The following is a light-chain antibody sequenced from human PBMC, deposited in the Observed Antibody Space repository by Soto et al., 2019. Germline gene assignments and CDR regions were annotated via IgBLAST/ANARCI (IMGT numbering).Light chain of an antibody. CDR3: SSYTSTSTYV. CDR1: SSAFGGYSY. CDR2: DAT. J-gene: IGLJ1*01. Sequence: QSALTQPASVSGSPGQSITISCTGTSSAFGGYSYVSWYQQHPCKAPKLMIFDATSRPSGVSNRFSGSKSDNTASLTFAGLQAEDEADYYCSSYTSTSTYVFGTGTKVTVL. V-gene: IGLV2-14*03.